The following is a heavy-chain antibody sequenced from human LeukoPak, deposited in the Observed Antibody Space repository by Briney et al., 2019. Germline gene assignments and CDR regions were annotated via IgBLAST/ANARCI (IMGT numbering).Heavy chain of an antibody. V-gene: IGHV4-38-2*01. CDR2: IYHSGNT. CDR1: GYSLNNGYF. D-gene: IGHD3-3*01. J-gene: IGHJ5*02. CDR3: ARGCYDFWSGYYTPNWFDP. Sequence: PSETLSLTCAVSGYSLNNGYFWGWIRQPPGKGLEWIGNIYHSGNTYYNPSLKSRVTISVDTSKNQFSLKLSSVTAADTAVYYCARGCYDFWSGYYTPNWFDPWGQGTLVTVSS.